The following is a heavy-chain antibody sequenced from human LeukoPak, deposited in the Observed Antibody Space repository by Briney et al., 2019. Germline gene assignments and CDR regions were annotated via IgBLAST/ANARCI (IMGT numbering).Heavy chain of an antibody. CDR3: ARGYKAGDFDY. Sequence: TGGSLRLSCAASGFTFSSYSMNWVRQAPGKGLEWASYISSSSSTIYYADSVKGRFTISRDNAKNSLYLQMNSLRAEDTAVYYCARGYKAGDFDYWGQGTLVTVSS. V-gene: IGHV3-48*01. CDR2: ISSSSSTI. J-gene: IGHJ4*02. CDR1: GFTFSSYS. D-gene: IGHD5-12*01.